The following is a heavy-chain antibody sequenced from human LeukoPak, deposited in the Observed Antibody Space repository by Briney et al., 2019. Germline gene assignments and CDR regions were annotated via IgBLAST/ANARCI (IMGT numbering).Heavy chain of an antibody. V-gene: IGHV4-4*07. CDR3: ARDKRYDFWSGYKYWYFDL. Sequence: PSGTLSLTCTVSGGSISSYYWSWIRQPAGKGLEWIGRIYTSGSTNYNPSLKSRVTMSVDTSKNQFSLKLSSVTAADTAVYYCARDKRYDFWSGYKYWYFDLWGRGTLVTVSS. CDR2: IYTSGST. CDR1: GGSISSYY. D-gene: IGHD3-3*01. J-gene: IGHJ2*01.